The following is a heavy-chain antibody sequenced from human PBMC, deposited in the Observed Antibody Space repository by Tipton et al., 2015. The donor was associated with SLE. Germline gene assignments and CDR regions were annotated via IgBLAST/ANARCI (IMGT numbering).Heavy chain of an antibody. D-gene: IGHD3-10*01. CDR3: ARGPPMVFYYMDV. V-gene: IGHV4-59*01. J-gene: IGHJ6*03. CDR1: GGSISSYY. Sequence: TLSLTCTFSGGSISSYYWSWIRQPPGKGLEWIGYIHYTESANYNPSLRSRVTTSVDTSKNQLSLKLSSVTAADTAVYYCARGPPMVFYYMDVWGKGTTVTVSS. CDR2: IHYTESA.